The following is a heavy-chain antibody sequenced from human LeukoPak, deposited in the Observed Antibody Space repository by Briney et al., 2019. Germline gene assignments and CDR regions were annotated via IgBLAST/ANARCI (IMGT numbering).Heavy chain of an antibody. D-gene: IGHD6-19*01. Sequence: GGSLRLSCAASGFTFSSYAMSSVRQAPGKGLEWVSAISGSGDSTYYADSVQGRFTISRDNFKNTLYLQMNSLRAEDTAVYYCAKDKSQWLVGTLGYWGQGTLVTVSS. CDR2: ISGSGDST. CDR3: AKDKSQWLVGTLGY. CDR1: GFTFSSYA. J-gene: IGHJ4*02. V-gene: IGHV3-23*01.